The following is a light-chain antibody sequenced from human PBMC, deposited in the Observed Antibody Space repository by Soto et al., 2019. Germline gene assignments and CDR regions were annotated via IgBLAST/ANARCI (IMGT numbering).Light chain of an antibody. CDR1: SSNNGAGYD. CDR3: QSYDSSLSVHVV. J-gene: IGLJ2*01. Sequence: QSVLTQPPSVSGAPGQRVTISCTGSSSNNGAGYDVHWYQQLPGTAPKLLIYGNSNRPSGVPDRFSGSKSGTSASLAITGLQAEDEADYYCQSYDSSLSVHVVFGGGTKVTVL. V-gene: IGLV1-40*01. CDR2: GNS.